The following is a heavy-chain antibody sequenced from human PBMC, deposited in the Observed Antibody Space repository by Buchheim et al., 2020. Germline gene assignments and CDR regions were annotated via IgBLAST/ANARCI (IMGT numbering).Heavy chain of an antibody. J-gene: IGHJ4*02. D-gene: IGHD3-10*01. CDR2: INWKSSST. CDR3: MRGGYGSGSGGH. CDR1: GFNFDDYG. V-gene: IGHV3-20*04. Sequence: DVQLVESGGGVVRPGGSLRLSCVASGFNFDDYGMSWVRQIPGKGLEWVSGINWKSSSTGYADSVKGRFSISSDNAKKSLFLQMNSLRDEDSALYYCMRGGYGSGSGGHWGQGTL.